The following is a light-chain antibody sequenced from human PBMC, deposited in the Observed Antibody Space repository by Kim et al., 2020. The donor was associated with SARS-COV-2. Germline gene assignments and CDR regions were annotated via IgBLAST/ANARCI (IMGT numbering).Light chain of an antibody. V-gene: IGLV1-47*01. J-gene: IGLJ2*01. CDR1: STNIGSNY. Sequence: PGQRVTISCSGSSTNIGSNYVYWYQQLPGTAPKRLIYRNNQRPSGVPDRFSGSKSGTSGSLAISGLRSEDEADYYCAAWDDSLSVLFGGGTQLTVL. CDR2: RNN. CDR3: AAWDDSLSVL.